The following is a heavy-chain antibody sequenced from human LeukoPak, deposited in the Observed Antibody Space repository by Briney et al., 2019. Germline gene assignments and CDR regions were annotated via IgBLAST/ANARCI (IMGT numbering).Heavy chain of an antibody. CDR2: IGGSGGAI. CDR1: GFTFSRYA. Sequence: GGSLRLSCGASGFTFSRYAMSWVRQAPGKGLQWVSEIGGSGGAIYYADSVKGRFTISRDNSKNTLYLQMNSLRAEDTAVYYCAKDYLAVAGIAWGGYWGQGTLVTVSS. V-gene: IGHV3-23*01. J-gene: IGHJ4*02. D-gene: IGHD6-19*01. CDR3: AKDYLAVAGIAWGGY.